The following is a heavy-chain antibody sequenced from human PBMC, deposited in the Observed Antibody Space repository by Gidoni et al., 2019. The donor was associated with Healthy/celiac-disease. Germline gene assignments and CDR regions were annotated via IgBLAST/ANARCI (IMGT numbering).Heavy chain of an antibody. V-gene: IGHV3-48*01. J-gene: IGHJ4*02. CDR2: ISSSSSTI. CDR3: ARGKRITIFGAPDY. CDR1: GFPFSSYS. Sequence: EVQLVESGGGLVQPGGSLRLSCAASGFPFSSYSMNWVRQAPGKGLEWVSYISSSSSTIYYADSVKGRFTISRDNAKNSLYLQMNSLRAEDTAVYYCARGKRITIFGAPDYWGQGTLVTVSS. D-gene: IGHD3-3*01.